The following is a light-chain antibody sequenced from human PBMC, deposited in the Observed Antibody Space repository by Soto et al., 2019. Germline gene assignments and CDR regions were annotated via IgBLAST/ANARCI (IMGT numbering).Light chain of an antibody. J-gene: IGLJ1*01. CDR1: SSNIGAGYD. Sequence: QSVLTQPPSVSGAPGQRVTISCTGSSSNIGAGYDVHWYQQLPGTAPKLIIYEVSYRPSGVSNRFSGSKSGDTASLTISGLQAEDEADYYCSSFTNTITRYAFGTGTKLTVL. V-gene: IGLV1-40*01. CDR3: SSFTNTITRYA. CDR2: EVS.